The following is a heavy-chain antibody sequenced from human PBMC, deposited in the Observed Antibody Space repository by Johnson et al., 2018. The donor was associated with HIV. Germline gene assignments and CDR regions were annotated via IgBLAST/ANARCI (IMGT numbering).Heavy chain of an antibody. D-gene: IGHD2/OR15-2a*01. CDR3: ARRLSPDPFDI. J-gene: IGHJ3*02. V-gene: IGHV3-30*04. Sequence: QVPLVESGGGVVQPGRSLRLSCAASGFTFSSYAMHWVRQAPGKGLEWGAVISYVGTNEDYADSVKGRFTISRDNSKNTLYLQMNSLTAEDTAVYYCARRLSPDPFDIWGQGTMVTVSS. CDR2: ISYVGTNE. CDR1: GFTFSSYA.